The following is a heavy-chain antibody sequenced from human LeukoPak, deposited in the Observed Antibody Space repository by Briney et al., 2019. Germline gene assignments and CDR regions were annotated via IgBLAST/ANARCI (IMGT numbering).Heavy chain of an antibody. Sequence: PGGSLRPSCAASGFTFSSYTMHWIRQAPGKGLEWVSSISGSNSYIFYADSVKVRFTVSRDNAKDSLYLQMNSLRAEDTAVYYCARALTTLTYEGYWGQGTLVTVSS. CDR2: ISGSNSYI. V-gene: IGHV3-21*01. CDR3: ARALTTLTYEGY. J-gene: IGHJ4*02. CDR1: GFTFSSYT. D-gene: IGHD1-1*01.